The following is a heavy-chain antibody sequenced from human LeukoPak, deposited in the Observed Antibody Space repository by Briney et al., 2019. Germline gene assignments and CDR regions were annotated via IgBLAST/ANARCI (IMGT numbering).Heavy chain of an antibody. J-gene: IGHJ4*02. Sequence: PSETLSLTCTLSGGSVSDDYCSCIRQPPGKGLEWIGYIYNSGSTNYNPSLKSRVTISVDTSKNQFSLMLSSVTAADAAAYYCAGRGGGPNISYVGSTAGYDYWGQGTLVTVSS. CDR3: AGRGGGPNISYVGSTAGYDY. V-gene: IGHV4-59*02. D-gene: IGHD5-18*01. CDR2: IYNSGST. CDR1: GGSVSDDY.